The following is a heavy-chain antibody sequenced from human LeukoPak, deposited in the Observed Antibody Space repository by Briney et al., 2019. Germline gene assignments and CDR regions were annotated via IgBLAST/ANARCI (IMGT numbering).Heavy chain of an antibody. D-gene: IGHD3-10*01. CDR2: INPNTGGT. Sequence: GASVKVYCKTSGYTFTRFYVKRVRQAPGHGLEWMERINPNTGGTNFAQKFQGRVTMTTDTSITTAYMALRSLTSDDTALHYCAREADFNGSGRGDSWGQGTLAIVSS. V-gene: IGHV1-2*02. CDR3: AREADFNGSGRGDS. CDR1: GYTFTRFY. J-gene: IGHJ4*02.